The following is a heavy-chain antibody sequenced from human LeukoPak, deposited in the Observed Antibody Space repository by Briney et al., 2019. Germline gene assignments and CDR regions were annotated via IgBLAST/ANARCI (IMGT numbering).Heavy chain of an antibody. V-gene: IGHV4-39*07. CDR1: GGSISSSSYY. J-gene: IGHJ4*02. Sequence: PSETLSLTCTVSGGSISSSSYYWGWIRQPPGKGLEWIGSIYYSGSTYYNPSLKSRVTISVDTSKNQFSLKLSSVTAADTAVYYCATNLEGSLPRLSFDYWGQGTLVTVSS. D-gene: IGHD2/OR15-2a*01. CDR3: ATNLEGSLPRLSFDY. CDR2: IYYSGST.